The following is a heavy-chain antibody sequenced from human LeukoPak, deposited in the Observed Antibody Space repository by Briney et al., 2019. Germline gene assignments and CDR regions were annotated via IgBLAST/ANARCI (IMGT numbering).Heavy chain of an antibody. CDR1: GYTFTSYG. V-gene: IGHV1-18*01. J-gene: IGHJ4*02. CDR3: ARAYYDFWSGYIGVDY. D-gene: IGHD3-3*01. Sequence: ASVKVSCKASGYTFTSYGISWARQAPGQGLEWMGWISAYNGNTNYAQKLQGRVTMTTDTSTSTAYMELRSLRSDDTAVYYCARAYYDFWSGYIGVDYWGQGTLVTVSS. CDR2: ISAYNGNT.